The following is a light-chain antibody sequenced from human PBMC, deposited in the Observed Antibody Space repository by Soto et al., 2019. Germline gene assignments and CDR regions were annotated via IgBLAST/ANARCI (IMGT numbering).Light chain of an antibody. Sequence: QSVLTQPASVSGPPGQSITISCTGTSSDVGGYNYVSWYQQHPGKAPKLMIYDVSNRPSGVSNRFSGSKSGNTASLTISGLQAEDEADYYCSSYTSSSTLEYVFGTGTKVTVL. V-gene: IGLV2-14*01. CDR2: DVS. CDR1: SSDVGGYNY. J-gene: IGLJ1*01. CDR3: SSYTSSSTLEYV.